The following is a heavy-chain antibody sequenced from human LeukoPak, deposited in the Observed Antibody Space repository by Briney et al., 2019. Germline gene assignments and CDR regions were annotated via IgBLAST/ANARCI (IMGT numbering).Heavy chain of an antibody. CDR1: GFPFSSYA. CDR2: ISYEGSNT. J-gene: IGHJ6*02. V-gene: IGHV3-30*18. CDR3: AKVGGRNAESYYYGMNV. Sequence: PGRSLTLSCAASGFPFSSYAMHWVRQAPSKGLEWVAVISYEGSNTFYADSVKGRFTISRYNSKNTLYLQMNSLRGEDTAVYYCAKVGGRNAESYYYGMNVWGQGTTVTVSS. D-gene: IGHD3-10*01.